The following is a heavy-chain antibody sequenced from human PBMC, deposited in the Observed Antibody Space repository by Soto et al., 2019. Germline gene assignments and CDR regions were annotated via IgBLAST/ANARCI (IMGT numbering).Heavy chain of an antibody. D-gene: IGHD4-17*01. J-gene: IGHJ4*02. CDR1: GFTFSSHG. Sequence: QVQLVESGGGVVQPGRSLRLSCAVSGFTFSSHGMHWVRQAPGKGPEWVAVIWYDGSKQYYVDSVKGRFTISRDDSKNMLYLQMNSLRVEDTAMYYCTRAGNGVTADYWGQGTLVTVSS. CDR3: TRAGNGVTADY. CDR2: IWYDGSKQ. V-gene: IGHV3-33*03.